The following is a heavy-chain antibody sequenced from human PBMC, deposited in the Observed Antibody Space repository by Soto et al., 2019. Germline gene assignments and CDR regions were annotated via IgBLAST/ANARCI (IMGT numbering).Heavy chain of an antibody. V-gene: IGHV1-24*01. CDR1: GYTLTELS. J-gene: IGHJ4*02. CDR2: VDPDDGET. Sequence: ASVKVSCKASGYTLTELSMHWVRQAPGKGLEWMGGVDPDDGETIYAQKFQGRVTMTEDTSTDTAYMELSSLRSEDTAVYYCATWSFPGIAAAGSHDYWGQGTLVTVSS. CDR3: ATWSFPGIAAAGSHDY. D-gene: IGHD6-13*01.